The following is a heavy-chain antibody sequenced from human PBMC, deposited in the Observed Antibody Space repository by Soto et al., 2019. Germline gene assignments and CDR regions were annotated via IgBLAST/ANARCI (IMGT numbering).Heavy chain of an antibody. CDR3: VKNPRIAVAGPFRY. CDR1: GFTFSSYA. D-gene: IGHD6-19*01. J-gene: IGHJ4*02. Sequence: PGGSLRLSCSASGFTFSSYAMHWVRQAPGKGLEYVSAISSNGGSTYYADSVKGRFTISRDNSKNTLYLQMSSLRAEDTAVYYCVKNPRIAVAGPFRYWGQGTLVTVSS. CDR2: ISSNGGST. V-gene: IGHV3-64D*06.